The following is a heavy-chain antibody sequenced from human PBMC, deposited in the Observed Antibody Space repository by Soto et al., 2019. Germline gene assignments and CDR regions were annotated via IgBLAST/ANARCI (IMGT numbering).Heavy chain of an antibody. CDR2: IIPVFGTG. D-gene: IGHD5-18*01. V-gene: IGHV1-69*06. Sequence: SVKVSCKASGGTFSSYAISWVRQAPGQGLEWMGGIIPVFGTGIYAQKFQGRVTITADKSTDTAYMELSSLRSEDTAVYFCARVGGTGGYTYGLDYWGQGTLVTVSS. CDR3: ARVGGTGGYTYGLDY. CDR1: GGTFSSYA. J-gene: IGHJ4*02.